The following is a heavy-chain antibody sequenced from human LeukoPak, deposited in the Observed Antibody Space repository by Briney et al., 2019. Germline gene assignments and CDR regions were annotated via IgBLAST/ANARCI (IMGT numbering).Heavy chain of an antibody. CDR3: AKDQIGKLDP. D-gene: IGHD3-22*01. Sequence: GGSLRLSCAASGFTFSSYGMHWVRQAPGKGLEWVAVISYDGSNKYYADSVKGRFTISRDNSKNTLYLQMNSLRAEDTAVYYCAKDQIGKLDPWGQGTLVTVSS. CDR1: GFTFSSYG. J-gene: IGHJ5*02. CDR2: ISYDGSNK. V-gene: IGHV3-30*18.